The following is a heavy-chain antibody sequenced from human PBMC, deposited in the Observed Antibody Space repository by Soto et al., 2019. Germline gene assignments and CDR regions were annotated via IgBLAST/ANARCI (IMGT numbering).Heavy chain of an antibody. CDR2: IYHGGST. J-gene: IGHJ3*02. Sequence: QVQLQESGPGLVKPSETLSLTCAVSSGSISSNHWWTWVRQPPGKGLEWIGEIYHGGSTNYNPSLKSRVTFSVDQSQIQYPLRLPSVTASETAVYFCARLLPLYFFDTWGQGTKVTVSS. CDR3: ARLLPLYFFDT. V-gene: IGHV4-4*02. CDR1: SGSISSNHW. D-gene: IGHD1-26*01.